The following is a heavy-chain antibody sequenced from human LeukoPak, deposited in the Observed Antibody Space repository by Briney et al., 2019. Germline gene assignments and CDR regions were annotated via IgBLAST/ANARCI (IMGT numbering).Heavy chain of an antibody. CDR2: IKVDGSEK. CDR1: GFTFSNFW. CDR3: ARKTGTTGEAFDY. J-gene: IGHJ4*02. Sequence: GGSLRLSCAASGFTFSNFWMSWVRQAPGKGLEWVANIKVDGSEKYYVDSVKGRFTISRDNAENSLYLQMNSLRAEDTAVYYCARKTGTTGEAFDYWGQGTLVTVSS. D-gene: IGHD1-1*01. V-gene: IGHV3-7*03.